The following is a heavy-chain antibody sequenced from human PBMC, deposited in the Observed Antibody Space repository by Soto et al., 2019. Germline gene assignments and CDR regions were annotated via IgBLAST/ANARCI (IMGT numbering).Heavy chain of an antibody. CDR1: GGSISSYY. V-gene: IGHV4-59*01. D-gene: IGHD4-4*01. CDR2: IYYSGST. J-gene: IGHJ6*02. Sequence: SETLSLTCTVSGGSISSYYWSWIRQPPGKGLEWIGYIYYSGSTNYNPSLKSRVTISVDTSKNQFSLKLSSVTAADTAVYYCARVWGYSNYPLYDYYGMDVWGQGTTVTVSS. CDR3: ARVWGYSNYPLYDYYGMDV.